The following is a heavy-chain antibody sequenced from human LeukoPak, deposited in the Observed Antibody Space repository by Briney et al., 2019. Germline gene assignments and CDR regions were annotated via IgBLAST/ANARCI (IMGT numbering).Heavy chain of an antibody. J-gene: IGHJ4*02. V-gene: IGHV3-30*18. D-gene: IGHD3-9*01. Sequence: TGGSLRLSCAASGFTFSSYGMHWVRQAPGKGLEWVAVISYDGSNKYYADSVKGRFTISRDNSRNTLYLQMNSLRADDTAVYFCAKVEYGLVSFIDSWGQGTLVIVSS. CDR3: AKVEYGLVSFIDS. CDR2: ISYDGSNK. CDR1: GFTFSSYG.